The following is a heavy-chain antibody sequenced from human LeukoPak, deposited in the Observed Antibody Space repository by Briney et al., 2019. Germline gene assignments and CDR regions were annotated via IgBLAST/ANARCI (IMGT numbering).Heavy chain of an antibody. CDR1: GGSISSYY. J-gene: IGHJ4*02. D-gene: IGHD3-22*01. CDR2: IYYSGST. Sequence: SETLSLTCTVSGGSISSYYWSWIRQPPGKGLEWIGYIYYSGSTNYNPSLKSRVTISVDTSKNQFSLKLSSVTAADTAVYYCASSRYYDCSGYYYWGQGTLVTVSS. V-gene: IGHV4-59*01. CDR3: ASSRYYDCSGYYY.